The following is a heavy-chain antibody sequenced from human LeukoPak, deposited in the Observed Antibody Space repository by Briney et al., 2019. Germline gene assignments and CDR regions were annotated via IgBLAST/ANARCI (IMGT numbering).Heavy chain of an antibody. CDR1: GFSFSVAW. D-gene: IGHD2-21*01. CDR2: ISASGGFP. J-gene: IGHJ6*03. Sequence: GGSLRLSCAASGFSFSVAWMSWVRQAPGKGLEWVSTISASGGFPYYADSVKGRFTISRDNSKNTLFLQMNSLRAEDTAVYYCAKDGADDVWYYYMDVWGTGATVTVSS. V-gene: IGHV3-23*01. CDR3: AKDGADDVWYYYMDV.